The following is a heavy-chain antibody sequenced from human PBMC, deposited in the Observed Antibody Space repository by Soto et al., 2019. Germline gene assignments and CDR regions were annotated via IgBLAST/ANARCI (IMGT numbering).Heavy chain of an antibody. D-gene: IGHD2-8*02. V-gene: IGHV2-5*02. J-gene: IGHJ6*02. CDR3: ARIYCAGGNCYRRGGFYYGMDV. CDR1: GFSLTTGGMG. CDR2: IYWDDDK. Sequence: KESGPTLVQPTQTLTLTCSCSGFSLTTGGMGVGWIRQPPGKALEWLALIYWDDDKGYSPSLKSRLTITKDTSKKQVVLTMTKMDPVDTATYYCARIYCAGGNCYRRGGFYYGMDVWGQGTTVTVSS.